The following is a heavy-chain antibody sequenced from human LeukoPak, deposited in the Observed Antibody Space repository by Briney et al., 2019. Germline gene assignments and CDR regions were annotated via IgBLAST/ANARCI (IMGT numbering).Heavy chain of an antibody. CDR2: INPNSGGT. Sequence: ASVTVSCKASGYTFTSYYMHWVRQAPGQGLEWMGWINPNSGGTNYAQKFQGRVTMTRDTSISTAYMELSRLRSDDTAVYYCARFLPGGDEDYWGQGTLVTVSS. V-gene: IGHV1-2*02. D-gene: IGHD2-21*02. CDR3: ARFLPGGDEDY. CDR1: GYTFTSYY. J-gene: IGHJ4*02.